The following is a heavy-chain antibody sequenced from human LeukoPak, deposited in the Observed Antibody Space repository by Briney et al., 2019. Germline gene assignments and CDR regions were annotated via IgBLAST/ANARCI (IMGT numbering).Heavy chain of an antibody. Sequence: PSEALSLTCAVYGGSFSGYYWSWIRQPPGKGLEWIGEINHSGSTNYNPSLKSRVTISVDTSKNQFSLKLSPVTAADTAVYYCARRPPRGLVGYWGQGTLVTVSS. CDR1: GGSFSGYY. V-gene: IGHV4-34*01. CDR3: ARRPPRGLVGY. D-gene: IGHD3-10*01. J-gene: IGHJ4*02. CDR2: INHSGST.